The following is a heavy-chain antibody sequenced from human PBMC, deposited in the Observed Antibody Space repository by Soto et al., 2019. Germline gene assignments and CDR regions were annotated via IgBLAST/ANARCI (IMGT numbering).Heavy chain of an antibody. J-gene: IGHJ4*02. CDR2: ISYDGSNK. Sequence: GGSLRLSCAASGFTFSSYGMHWVRQAPGKGLEWVAVISYDGSNKYYADSVKGRFTISRDNSKNTLYLQMNSLRAEDTAVYYCAKGGGYDLYYFDYWGQGTLVTVSS. D-gene: IGHD5-12*01. CDR3: AKGGGYDLYYFDY. V-gene: IGHV3-30*18. CDR1: GFTFSSYG.